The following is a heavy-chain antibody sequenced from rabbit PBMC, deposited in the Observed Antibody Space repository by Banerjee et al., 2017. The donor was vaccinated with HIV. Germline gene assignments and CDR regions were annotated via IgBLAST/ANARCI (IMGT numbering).Heavy chain of an antibody. CDR3: ARHNYDDYGDFGDAFDP. CDR1: GFSFSTNYY. CDR2: IYTSSGST. J-gene: IGHJ2*01. D-gene: IGHD2-1*01. Sequence: QSLEESGGDLVKPGASLTLTCTASGFSFSTNYYMCWVRQAPGKGLELIACIYTSSGSTWYANWVSGRFTISRSTSLNTVDLKMASLTAADTATYFCARHNYDDYGDFGDAFDPWGQGTLVTVS. V-gene: IGHV1S43*01.